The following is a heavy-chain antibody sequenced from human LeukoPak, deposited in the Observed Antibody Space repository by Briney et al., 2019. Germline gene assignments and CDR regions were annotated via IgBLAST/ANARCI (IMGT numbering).Heavy chain of an antibody. D-gene: IGHD1/OR15-1a*01. J-gene: IGHJ6*02. Sequence: SETLSLTCTVSGGSISSYYWSWIRQPPGKGLEWIGSIYHSGSTYYNPSLKSRIAISVDTSKNQFSLKLSSVTVADTAVYYCARLNTYGMDVWGQGTTVTVSS. CDR2: IYHSGST. CDR1: GGSISSYY. V-gene: IGHV4-59*12. CDR3: ARLNTYGMDV.